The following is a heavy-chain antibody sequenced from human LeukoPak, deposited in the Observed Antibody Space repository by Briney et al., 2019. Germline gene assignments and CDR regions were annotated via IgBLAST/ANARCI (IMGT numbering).Heavy chain of an antibody. CDR2: IRSKAYGGTT. CDR3: TRQYVLLWFGELIGGMDV. V-gene: IGHV3-49*04. D-gene: IGHD3-10*01. CDR1: GFTFGDYA. J-gene: IGHJ6*04. Sequence: GGSLRLSCTASGFTFGDYAMSWVRQAPGKGLEWVGFIRSKAYGGTTEYAASVKGRFTISRDDSKSIAYLQMNSLKTEDTAVYYCTRQYVLLWFGELIGGMDVWGKGTTVTVSS.